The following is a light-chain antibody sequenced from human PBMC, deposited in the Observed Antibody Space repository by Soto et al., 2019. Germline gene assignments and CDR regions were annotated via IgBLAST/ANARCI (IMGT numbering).Light chain of an antibody. CDR2: GAS. Sequence: DIQLTQSPSFLSASVGDRVTISCRAIQGMNTYVAWYQQKPGKAPKLLIYGASTLHTGVPSRFSGSESGAEFTLTISSLQPEDFATYYCQQLHSYPITFGQGTRLEIK. J-gene: IGKJ5*01. CDR1: QGMNTY. V-gene: IGKV1-9*01. CDR3: QQLHSYPIT.